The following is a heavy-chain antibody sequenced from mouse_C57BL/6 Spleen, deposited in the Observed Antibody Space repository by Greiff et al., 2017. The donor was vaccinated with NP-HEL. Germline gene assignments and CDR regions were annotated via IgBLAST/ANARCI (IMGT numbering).Heavy chain of an antibody. D-gene: IGHD2-1*01. CDR1: GYTFTSYW. J-gene: IGHJ2*01. V-gene: IGHV1-69*01. CDR2: IDPSDSYT. CDR3: ARRYYGNYVRYFDY. Sequence: QVQLQQPGAELVMPGASVKLSCKASGYTFTSYWMHWVKQRPGQGLEWIGEIDPSDSYTNYNQKFKGKSTLTVDKSSSTAYMQLSSLTSEDSAVYYCARRYYGNYVRYFDYWGQGTTLTVSS.